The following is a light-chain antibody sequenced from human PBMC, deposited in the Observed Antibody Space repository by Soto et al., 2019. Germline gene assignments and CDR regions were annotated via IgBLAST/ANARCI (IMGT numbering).Light chain of an antibody. CDR3: KQYNSYPIT. CDR1: QNIGTS. J-gene: IGKJ5*01. V-gene: IGKV1-5*01. Sequence: DIQMTQAPSTLSASVGDRVTITCRASQNIGTSLAWYQQTPGKAPKLLISDASTLESGVQSRFGGSGSGTEFTLSITSLQPDDFATYYCKQYNSYPITFGQGTRLEIK. CDR2: DAS.